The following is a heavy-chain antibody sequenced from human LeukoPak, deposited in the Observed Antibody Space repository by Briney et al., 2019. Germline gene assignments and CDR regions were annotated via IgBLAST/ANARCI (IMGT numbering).Heavy chain of an antibody. V-gene: IGHV1-18*01. CDR3: ARAAPIDYRSSFYY. CDR1: GYTFTSYG. CDR2: ISAYNGNT. Sequence: GASVKVSCKASGYTFTSYGISWVRQAPGQGLEWMGWISAYNGNTNYAQKLQGRVTMTTDTSTSTVYMELRSLRSDDTAVYYCARAAPIDYRSSFYYWGQGTLVTVSS. D-gene: IGHD6-6*01. J-gene: IGHJ4*02.